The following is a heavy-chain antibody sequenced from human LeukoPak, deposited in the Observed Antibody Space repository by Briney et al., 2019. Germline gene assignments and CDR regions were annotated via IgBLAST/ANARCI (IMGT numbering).Heavy chain of an antibody. CDR2: FDPEDGET. J-gene: IGHJ6*03. Sequence: ASVKVSCKVSGYTLTELSMHWVRQAPGKGLEWMGGFDPEDGETIYAQKFQGRVTMTEDTSTDTAYMELSSLRSEDTAVYYCATGVSYYYYMDVWGKGTTVTDSS. V-gene: IGHV1-24*01. CDR3: ATGVSYYYYMDV. D-gene: IGHD3-16*01. CDR1: GYTLTELS.